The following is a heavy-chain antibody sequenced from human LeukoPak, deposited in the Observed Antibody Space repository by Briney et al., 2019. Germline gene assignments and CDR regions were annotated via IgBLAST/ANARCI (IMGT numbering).Heavy chain of an antibody. CDR1: GGSISSYY. V-gene: IGHV4-59*01. CDR2: IYYSGST. CDR3: ARGIRGSYCSGGSCYRNQFFDY. J-gene: IGHJ4*02. D-gene: IGHD2-15*01. Sequence: PSETLSLTCTVSGGSISSYYWSWIRQPPGKGLEWIGYIYYSGSTNYNPSLKSRVTISVDTSKNQFSLKLSSVTAADTAVYYCARGIRGSYCSGGSCYRNQFFDYWGQGTLVTVSP.